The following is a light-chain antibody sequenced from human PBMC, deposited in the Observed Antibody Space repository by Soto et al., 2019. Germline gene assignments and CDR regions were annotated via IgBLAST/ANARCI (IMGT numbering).Light chain of an antibody. V-gene: IGKV1-39*01. Sequence: DIQMTQSPSSLSASVGDRVTITCRASQSITTYLNWYQQKPGKAPKLLIYATSSLQSGVPSRFSGSGSGPDFTLTISSLQPEDFATYYCQQSYSTPRTFGGGTKVHIK. CDR1: QSITTY. CDR3: QQSYSTPRT. J-gene: IGKJ4*01. CDR2: ATS.